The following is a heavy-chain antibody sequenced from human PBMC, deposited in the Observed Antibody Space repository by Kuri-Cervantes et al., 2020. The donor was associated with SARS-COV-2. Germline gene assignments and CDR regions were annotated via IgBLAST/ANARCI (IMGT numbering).Heavy chain of an antibody. J-gene: IGHJ4*02. D-gene: IGHD3-9*01. CDR3: ARAVERVTGLLDHFDS. CDR2: MNPNSGNT. Sequence: ASVKVSCKASGGTFSSYAISWVRQATGQGLEWMGWMNPNSGNTGYAQKFQGRVTMTRNASISTAYMELSSLRSEDTAVYYCARAVERVTGLLDHFDSWGQGTLVTVSS. V-gene: IGHV1-8*02. CDR1: GGTFSSYA.